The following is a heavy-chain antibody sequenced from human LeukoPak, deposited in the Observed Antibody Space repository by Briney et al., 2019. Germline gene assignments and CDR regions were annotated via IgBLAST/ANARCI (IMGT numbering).Heavy chain of an antibody. D-gene: IGHD6-6*01. V-gene: IGHV4-34*01. Sequence: KPSETLSLTCAVYGGSFSGYYWGWIRQPPGKGLEWIGEINHSGSTNCNPSLQSRVTISVDTSKNQFSLKLSSVTAADTAVYYCARGRLAAREHFDYWGQGTLVTVSS. CDR1: GGSFSGYY. CDR2: INHSGST. J-gene: IGHJ4*02. CDR3: ARGRLAAREHFDY.